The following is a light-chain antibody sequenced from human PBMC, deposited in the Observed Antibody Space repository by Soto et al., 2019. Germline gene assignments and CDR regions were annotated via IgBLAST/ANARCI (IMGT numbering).Light chain of an antibody. CDR3: QQRSICPPIFT. CDR1: QSVGSH. V-gene: IGKV3-11*01. CDR2: DAS. J-gene: IGKJ3*01. Sequence: DTVLTQSPPTLSLSPGERATLSCRASQSVGSHLAWYRQKPVQAPRLLLYDASNRATGIPARFSGSGSGTDFTLTISSLEPEDVSTYYCQQRSICPPIFTFGTGNKVDIK.